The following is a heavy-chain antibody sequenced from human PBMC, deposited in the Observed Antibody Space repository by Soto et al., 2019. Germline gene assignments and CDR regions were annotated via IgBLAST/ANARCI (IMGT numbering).Heavy chain of an antibody. Sequence: QVQLQQWGAGLLKPSETLSLTCAVYGGSFSGYYWSWIRQPPGKGLEWIGEINHSGSTNYNPSLKSRVTISVDTSTNQVARKLSSVTAADTAVYYCARPTRQWLGLRYYYGMDVWGQGTTVTVS. CDR2: INHSGST. CDR3: ARPTRQWLGLRYYYGMDV. D-gene: IGHD6-19*01. J-gene: IGHJ6*02. V-gene: IGHV4-34*01. CDR1: GGSFSGYY.